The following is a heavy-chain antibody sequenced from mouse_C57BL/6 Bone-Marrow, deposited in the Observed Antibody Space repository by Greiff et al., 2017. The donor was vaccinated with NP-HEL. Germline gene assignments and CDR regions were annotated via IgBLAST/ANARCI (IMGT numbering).Heavy chain of an antibody. D-gene: IGHD1-1*01. J-gene: IGHJ3*01. V-gene: IGHV1-52*01. CDR3: ARSRVLRGFAY. CDR2: IDPSDSET. CDR1: GYTFTSYW. Sequence: VQLQQPGAELVRPGSSVKLSCKASGYTFTSYWMHWVKQRPIQGLEWIGNIDPSDSETHYNQKFKDKATLTVDKSSSTAYMQLSSLTSEDSAVYYCARSRVLRGFAYWGQGTLVTVSA.